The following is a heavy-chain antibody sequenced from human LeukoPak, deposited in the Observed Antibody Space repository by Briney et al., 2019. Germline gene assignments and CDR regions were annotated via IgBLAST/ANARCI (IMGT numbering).Heavy chain of an antibody. V-gene: IGHV4-39*01. J-gene: IGHJ6*02. D-gene: IGHD6-13*01. CDR3: ARTPVAAAGPYYYYYGMDV. CDR2: IYYSGST. CDR1: GGSISGSSYY. Sequence: SETLSLTCTVSGGSISGSSYYWGWIRQPPGKGLEWIGSIYYSGSTYYNPSLKSRVTISVDTSKNQFSLKLNSVTATDTAVYYCARTPVAAAGPYYYYYGMDVWGQGTTVTVSS.